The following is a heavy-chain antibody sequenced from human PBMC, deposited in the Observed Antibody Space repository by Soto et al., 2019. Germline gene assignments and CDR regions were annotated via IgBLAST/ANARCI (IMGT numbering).Heavy chain of an antibody. Sequence: QPGGSLRLSCVASGFDFRSYEMNWVRQAPGKGLEWVSNIRAIDESIYYADSVKGRVSVSRDNAKNSLFLEMNSLRVDDTAVYYCARETLRDAIDIWGQGTMVTVSS. CDR3: ARETLRDAIDI. CDR2: IRAIDESI. J-gene: IGHJ3*02. CDR1: GFDFRSYE. V-gene: IGHV3-48*03.